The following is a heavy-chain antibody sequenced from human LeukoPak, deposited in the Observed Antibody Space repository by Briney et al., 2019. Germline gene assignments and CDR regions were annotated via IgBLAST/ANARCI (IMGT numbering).Heavy chain of an antibody. Sequence: PGGSLRLSCVASGFTLSSHWMSWVRQAPGKGLEWVAHINQDGSAKYFVDSVKGRFTTSRDNARNSMYLQMNSLRAEDTAVYYCARWEIRGTAHKLDYWGQGTLVTVSS. J-gene: IGHJ4*02. D-gene: IGHD1-7*01. CDR3: ARWEIRGTAHKLDY. CDR2: INQDGSAK. V-gene: IGHV3-7*01. CDR1: GFTLSSHW.